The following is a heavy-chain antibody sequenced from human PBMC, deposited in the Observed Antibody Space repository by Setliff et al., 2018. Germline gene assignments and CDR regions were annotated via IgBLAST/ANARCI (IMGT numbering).Heavy chain of an antibody. CDR3: ARQDRFYDRSVFVEYFQH. Sequence: PSETLSLTCSVSGGSISPYYWIWIRQSPGKGLEWIGYIFYSGSARYNPSLESRVTMSVDTSKNQISLKLTSVTAADTAVYYCARQDRFYDRSVFVEYFQHWGQGALGTVSS. D-gene: IGHD3-22*01. J-gene: IGHJ1*01. CDR1: GGSISPYY. CDR2: IFYSGSA. V-gene: IGHV4-59*08.